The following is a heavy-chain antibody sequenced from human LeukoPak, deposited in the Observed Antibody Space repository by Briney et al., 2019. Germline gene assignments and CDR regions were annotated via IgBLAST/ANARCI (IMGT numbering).Heavy chain of an antibody. Sequence: PGGSLRLSCAASGFTFSDYHMSWIRQAPGKGLEWVSYISSSGSTIYYADSVKRRFTISRDNAKNSLYLQMNSLRAEDTAVYYCARGITIFGVVIINYYGMDVWGQGTTVTVSS. J-gene: IGHJ6*02. D-gene: IGHD3-3*01. CDR1: GFTFSDYH. V-gene: IGHV3-11*01. CDR2: ISSSGSTI. CDR3: ARGITIFGVVIINYYGMDV.